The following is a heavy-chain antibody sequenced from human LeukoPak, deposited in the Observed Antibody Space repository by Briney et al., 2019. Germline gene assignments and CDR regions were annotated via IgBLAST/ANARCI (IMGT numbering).Heavy chain of an antibody. V-gene: IGHV5-51*01. CDR1: GYSFTSFW. Sequence: GESLQISCKGSGYSFTSFWIAWVRQMPGKGLECMGIIYPGDSDTRYSPSFQGQVTISADKSISTAYLQWSSLKASDTAIYYCARLYSGYQPFFDYWGQGTLVTVSS. D-gene: IGHD5-12*01. CDR3: ARLYSGYQPFFDY. J-gene: IGHJ4*02. CDR2: IYPGDSDT.